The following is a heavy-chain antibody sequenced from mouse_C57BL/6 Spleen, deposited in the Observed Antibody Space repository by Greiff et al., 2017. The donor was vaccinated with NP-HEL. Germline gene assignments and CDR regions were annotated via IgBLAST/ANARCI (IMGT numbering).Heavy chain of an antibody. CDR3: ARELWYAMGY. D-gene: IGHD1-1*02. CDR1: GYAFSSSW. V-gene: IGHV1-82*01. J-gene: IGHJ4*01. CDR2: IYPGDGDT. Sequence: QVQLQQSGPELVKPGASVKISCKASGYAFSSSWMNWVKQRPGKGLEWIGRIYPGDGDTNYNGKFKGKATLTTDKTTSTAYMQLSSLTSEDSAVYFCARELWYAMGYWGQGTSVTVSS.